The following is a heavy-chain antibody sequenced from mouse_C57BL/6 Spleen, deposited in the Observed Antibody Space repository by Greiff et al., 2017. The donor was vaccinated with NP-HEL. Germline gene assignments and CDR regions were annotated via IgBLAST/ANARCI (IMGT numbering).Heavy chain of an antibody. Sequence: VQLQESGAELVRPGTSVKMSCKASGYTFTNYWIGWAKQRPGHGLEWIGDIYPGGGYTNYNEKFKGKATLTADKSSSTAYMQFSSLTSEDSAIYYCARRGTTVVDRDFFDYWGQGTTLTVSS. V-gene: IGHV1-63*01. CDR1: GYTFTNYW. J-gene: IGHJ2*01. CDR3: ARRGTTVVDRDFFDY. D-gene: IGHD1-1*01. CDR2: IYPGGGYT.